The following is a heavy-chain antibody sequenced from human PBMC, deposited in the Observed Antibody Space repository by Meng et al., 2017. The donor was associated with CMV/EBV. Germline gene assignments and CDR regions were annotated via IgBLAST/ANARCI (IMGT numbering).Heavy chain of an antibody. J-gene: IGHJ6*02. V-gene: IGHV4-39*07. Sequence: SETLSLTCTVSGGSISSSSYYWGWLRQPPGKGLECVGTIYYSGSPYYNPSLQSRVTISVDTSKNQFSLKLSFVTAADTAVYYCARVNPNYYFYGMDVWGQGTTVTVSS. CDR3: ARVNPNYYFYGMDV. CDR2: IYYSGSP. CDR1: GGSISSSSYY.